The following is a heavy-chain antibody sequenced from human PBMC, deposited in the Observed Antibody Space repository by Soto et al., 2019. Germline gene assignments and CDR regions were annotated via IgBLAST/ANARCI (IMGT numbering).Heavy chain of an antibody. V-gene: IGHV3-74*01. Sequence: EVQLVESGGGLVQPGGSLRLSCAASGFTFSSDWMHWVRQAPAQGLVWVSRVKIDGSGAAYAESVTGRFTISRDNAKNTLYLQMNSLRADDTAVYYCACRYCAGGSCYGYGIDVWGQGTTVTVS. D-gene: IGHD2-8*02. CDR2: VKIDGSGA. CDR3: ACRYCAGGSCYGYGIDV. J-gene: IGHJ6*02. CDR1: GFTFSSDW.